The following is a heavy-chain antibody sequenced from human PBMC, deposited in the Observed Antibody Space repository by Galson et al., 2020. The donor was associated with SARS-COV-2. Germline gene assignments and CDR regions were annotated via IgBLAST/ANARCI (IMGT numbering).Heavy chain of an antibody. CDR2: IKPSSGDT. CDR1: GYTFTDYY. V-gene: IGHV1-2*06. CDR3: ATYCSGYNCAWDRFHY. D-gene: IGHD3-3*01. Sequence: ASVKVSCRASGYTFTDYYIHWVRQAPGQGLEWLGRIKPSSGDTYYAQKFQGRVTMTRDTSISTAYLDLGRLTSDDTAVYYCATYCSGYNCAWDRFHYWGQGTLVTVSS. J-gene: IGHJ4*02.